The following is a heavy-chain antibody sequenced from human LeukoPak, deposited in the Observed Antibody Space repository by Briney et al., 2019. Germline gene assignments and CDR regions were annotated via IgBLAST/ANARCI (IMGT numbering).Heavy chain of an antibody. CDR2: INPNSGGT. V-gene: IGHV1-2*02. CDR1: GYTFTGYY. D-gene: IGHD1-26*01. J-gene: IGHJ4*02. Sequence: ASVKVSCKASGYTFTGYYMNWVRQAPGQGLEWMGWINPNSGGTNYAQKFQGRVTMTRDTSISTAYMELSRLRSDDTAVYYCAVKRSYYAGFDYWGQGTLVTVSS. CDR3: AVKRSYYAGFDY.